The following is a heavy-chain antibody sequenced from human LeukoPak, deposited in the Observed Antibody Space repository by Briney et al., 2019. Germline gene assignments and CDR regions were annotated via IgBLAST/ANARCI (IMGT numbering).Heavy chain of an antibody. CDR2: TNQDGSKN. CDR3: ATTVAGYPDDYLDY. J-gene: IGHJ4*02. CDR1: EFTFSNYW. Sequence: PGGSLRLSCAASEFTFSNYWMSWVRQAPGKGLERVAHTNQDGSKNYYVDSVRGRFTISRDNAKNSLYLQMNSLRAEDTAVYYCATTVAGYPDDYLDYWGQGTLVTDSS. D-gene: IGHD6-19*01. V-gene: IGHV3-7*01.